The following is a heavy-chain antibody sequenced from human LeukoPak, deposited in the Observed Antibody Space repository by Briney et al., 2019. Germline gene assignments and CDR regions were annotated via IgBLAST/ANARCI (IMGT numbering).Heavy chain of an antibody. Sequence: GGSLRLSCAASGFTFSSYAMHWLRQAPGKGLEWVAVISYDGSNKYYADSVKGRFTISRDNSKNTLYLQMNSLRAEDTAVYYCARWYVLPYYYYGMDVWGQGTTVTVSS. CDR1: GFTFSSYA. CDR2: ISYDGSNK. J-gene: IGHJ6*02. CDR3: ARWYVLPYYYYGMDV. D-gene: IGHD2-15*01. V-gene: IGHV3-30*04.